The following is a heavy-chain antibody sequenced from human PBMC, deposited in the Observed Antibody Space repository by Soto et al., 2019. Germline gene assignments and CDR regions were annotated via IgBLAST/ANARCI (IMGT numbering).Heavy chain of an antibody. V-gene: IGHV3-30-3*01. D-gene: IGHD2-15*01. CDR2: MSLDGSDK. CDR3: TRSPRYCSGASCDKWFDP. J-gene: IGHJ5*02. CDR1: RFTFSDYA. Sequence: QVQLVESGGGVVQPGTSLRLSCAASRFTFSDYAMHWVRQAPGKGLERVAVMSLDGSDKYYADSVRGRFTISRDNSQNTLSLQMNSLRPEYTAMYFCTRSPRYCSGASCDKWFDPWGQGTLVTVSS.